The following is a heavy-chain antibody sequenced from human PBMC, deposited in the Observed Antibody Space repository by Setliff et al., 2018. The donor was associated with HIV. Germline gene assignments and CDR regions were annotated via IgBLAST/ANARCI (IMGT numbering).Heavy chain of an antibody. J-gene: IGHJ4*02. V-gene: IGHV1-2*02. CDR3: TTGID. Sequence: GASVKVSCKASGYSFTDYFMHWVRQAPGQGLEWMGWISPNNGDKNIPQSFQGRVTMTRDTSINTAYMELNSLKTEDTALYYCTTGIDWGQGTLVTVSS. CDR2: ISPNNGDK. CDR1: GYSFTDYF.